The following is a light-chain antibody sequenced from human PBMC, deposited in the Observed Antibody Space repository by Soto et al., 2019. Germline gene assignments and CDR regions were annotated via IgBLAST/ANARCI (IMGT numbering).Light chain of an antibody. CDR3: SSYTCSSTLNV. Sequence: QSVLTQPASVAGSPGQSITISCTGTSSDVGGYNYVSWYQQHPGKAPKLMIYEVSNRPSGVSNRFSGSKSGNTASLTISGLQAEDEADYSCSSYTCSSTLNVFGTGTKVTVL. J-gene: IGLJ1*01. V-gene: IGLV2-14*01. CDR1: SSDVGGYNY. CDR2: EVS.